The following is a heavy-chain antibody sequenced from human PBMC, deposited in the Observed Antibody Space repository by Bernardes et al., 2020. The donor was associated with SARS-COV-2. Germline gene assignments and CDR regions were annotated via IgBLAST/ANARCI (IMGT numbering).Heavy chain of an antibody. D-gene: IGHD2-8*01. Sequence: SVQVSRKASGYTFTSYDINWVRQATGQGLEWMGWMNSNSGNTGYAQKFQGRVTMTRNTSISTAYMELSSLGSEDTAVYYCARGTGIVLMVYATYSLDVWSQGTTVTVSS. CDR2: MNSNSGNT. V-gene: IGHV1-8*01. J-gene: IGHJ6*02. CDR3: ARGTGIVLMVYATYSLDV. CDR1: GYTFTSYD.